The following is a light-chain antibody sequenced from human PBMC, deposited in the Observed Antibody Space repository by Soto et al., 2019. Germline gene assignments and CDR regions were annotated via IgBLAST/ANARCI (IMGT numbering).Light chain of an antibody. CDR1: QSIGSW. J-gene: IGKJ1*01. CDR3: QQYGSYSPWK. Sequence: DIQMTQSPSTLSASVGDRVTITCRASQSIGSWLAWYQQKPGKAPKLLIYKASSLESGVPSRFSGSGSGTEFTLTISSLQPDDFARYYCQQYGSYSPWKFGQGTKVEIK. V-gene: IGKV1-5*03. CDR2: KAS.